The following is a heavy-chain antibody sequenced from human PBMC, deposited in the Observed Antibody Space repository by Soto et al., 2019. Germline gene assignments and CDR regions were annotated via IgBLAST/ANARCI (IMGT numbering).Heavy chain of an antibody. CDR3: ARGKLPDHVWGSYRYHFDY. J-gene: IGHJ4*02. D-gene: IGHD3-16*02. CDR2: INHSGST. Sequence: SETLSLTCAVYGGSFSGYYWSWIRRPPGKGLEWIGEINHSGSTNYNPSLKSRVTISVDTSKNQFSLKLSSVTAADTAVYYCARGKLPDHVWGSYRYHFDYWGQGTVVTVSS. V-gene: IGHV4-34*01. CDR1: GGSFSGYY.